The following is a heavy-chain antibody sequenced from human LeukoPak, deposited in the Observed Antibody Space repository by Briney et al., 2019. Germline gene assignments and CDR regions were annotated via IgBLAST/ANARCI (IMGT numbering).Heavy chain of an antibody. Sequence: ASVKVSCKASGYTFTNYYMHWVRQAPGQGLEWMGIINPSGGSTNYAQQFQGRVTMPRDTSTSTVYMELSSLRSEDTAVYYCARDVAATVTTQNFDYWGQGALVTVSS. CDR1: GYTFTNYY. CDR2: INPSGGST. V-gene: IGHV1-46*01. D-gene: IGHD4-17*01. J-gene: IGHJ4*02. CDR3: ARDVAATVTTQNFDY.